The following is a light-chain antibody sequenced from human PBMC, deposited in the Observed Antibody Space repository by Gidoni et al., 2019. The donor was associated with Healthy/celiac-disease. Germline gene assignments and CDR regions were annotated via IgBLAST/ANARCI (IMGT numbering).Light chain of an antibody. J-gene: IGKJ2*01. CDR3: QQRSNGPPVQT. CDR2: DAS. V-gene: IGKV3-11*01. Sequence: DSVLTQPPATLPLSPGERATLSCRASQSVSSYLAWYQQQPGQAPRLLIYDASNRATGLPVRFSCSGSGTDFTLTISILEPEAFAVYSCQQRSNGPPVQTFGQGTKLEIK. CDR1: QSVSSY.